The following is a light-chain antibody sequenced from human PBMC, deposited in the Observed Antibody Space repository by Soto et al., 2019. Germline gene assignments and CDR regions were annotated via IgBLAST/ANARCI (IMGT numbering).Light chain of an antibody. CDR2: GAS. CDR3: QQYVSIPLT. V-gene: IGKV3-20*01. Sequence: EIVLTQSPGTLSLSPGERATLSCRASQSVGTYLAWYQQKPGQAPRLLIYGASSRATGIPDRFSGSGSGTGVTLTISRLEPEDSAVYYCQQYVSIPLTFGGGTKVDIK. CDR1: QSVGTY. J-gene: IGKJ4*01.